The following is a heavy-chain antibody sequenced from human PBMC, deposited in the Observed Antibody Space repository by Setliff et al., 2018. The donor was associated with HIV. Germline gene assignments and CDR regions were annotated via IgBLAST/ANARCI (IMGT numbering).Heavy chain of an antibody. V-gene: IGHV3-48*01. D-gene: IGHD6-13*01. CDR1: GFTFSTYS. CDR3: ARGPLSSSWHNWFDP. Sequence: GGSLRLSCAASGFTFSTYSMNWVRQAPGKGLEWISYINREETTEWYADSVKGRFIISRDNSKSTLYLQLNSLRAEDTAVYHCARGPLSSSWHNWFDPWGQGTLVTVSS. CDR2: INREETTE. J-gene: IGHJ5*02.